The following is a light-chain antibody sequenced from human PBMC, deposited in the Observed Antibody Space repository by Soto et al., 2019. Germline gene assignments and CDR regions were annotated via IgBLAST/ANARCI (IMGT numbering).Light chain of an antibody. Sequence: EIALTQSPGTLSLSPGERATLSCRASQSFGSRFLAWYQQKPGQAPRLLIYGASNRATGIPDRFSGGGSWPDFTLTISRLEPEDFAVYYCQQYVSSPITFGQGTRLEIK. CDR1: QSFGSRF. CDR3: QQYVSSPIT. J-gene: IGKJ5*01. CDR2: GAS. V-gene: IGKV3-20*01.